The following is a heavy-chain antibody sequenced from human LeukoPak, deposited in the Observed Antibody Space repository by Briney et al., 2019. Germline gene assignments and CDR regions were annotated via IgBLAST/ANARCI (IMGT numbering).Heavy chain of an antibody. D-gene: IGHD6-19*01. Sequence: GGSLRLSCAASGFTFSDYYMSWIRQAPGKGLEWVSYISSSGSTIYYADSVKGRFTISRDNAKNSLYLQMNSLRAGDTAVYYCANWDASHSSGWYDYRGQGTLVTVSS. V-gene: IGHV3-11*01. CDR3: ANWDASHSSGWYDY. CDR2: ISSSGSTI. CDR1: GFTFSDYY. J-gene: IGHJ4*02.